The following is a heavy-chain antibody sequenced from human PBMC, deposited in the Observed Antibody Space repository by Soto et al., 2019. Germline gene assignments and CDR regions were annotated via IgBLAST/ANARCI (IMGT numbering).Heavy chain of an antibody. V-gene: IGHV3-30*04. D-gene: IGHD3-10*01. J-gene: IGHJ4*02. CDR1: GFDFDDYA. CDR3: TRDLEFYFDY. CDR2: ISFDERNK. Sequence: GGSLRLSCGASGFDFDDYAMHWVRQAPGRGLEWVAIISFDERNKYYADSVKGRFTLSRDNSKDTLYLQMNSLRTEDTAVYYCTRDLEFYFDYWGQGTLVTVSS.